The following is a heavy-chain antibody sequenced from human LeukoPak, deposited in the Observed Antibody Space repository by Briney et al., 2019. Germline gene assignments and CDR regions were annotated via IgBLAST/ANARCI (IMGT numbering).Heavy chain of an antibody. V-gene: IGHV3-74*01. J-gene: IGHJ4*02. D-gene: IGHD2-2*01. CDR3: ARARGRGVPAAMDY. Sequence: PGGSLRLSCAASGFTFSSYWMHWVRQAPGKGLVWVSRINTDGSGTSYADSVKGRFTISRDNSKNTLYLQMNSLRAEDTAVYYCARARGRGVPAAMDYWGQGTLVTVSS. CDR2: INTDGSGT. CDR1: GFTFSSYW.